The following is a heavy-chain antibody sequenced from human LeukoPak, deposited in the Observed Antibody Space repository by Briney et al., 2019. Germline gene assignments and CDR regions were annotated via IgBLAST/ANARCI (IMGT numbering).Heavy chain of an antibody. D-gene: IGHD2-15*01. Sequence: ASVKVSCKASGYTFIGYNIHWVRQAPGQGLEWMGWINSNSGDADSAQKFQDRVTMTRDTSISTVYMEVNRLRSDDTAIYYCARGLGYCSGGSCYGFWGQGTQATVSS. CDR2: INSNSGDA. J-gene: IGHJ4*02. CDR3: ARGLGYCSGGSCYGF. CDR1: GYTFIGYN. V-gene: IGHV1-2*02.